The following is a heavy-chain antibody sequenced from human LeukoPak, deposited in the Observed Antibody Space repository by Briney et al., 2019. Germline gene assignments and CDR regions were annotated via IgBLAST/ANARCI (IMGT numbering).Heavy chain of an antibody. J-gene: IGHJ5*02. D-gene: IGHD6-13*01. CDR2: INHSEST. CDR3: ARMPRGGSSWYLRWFDP. V-gene: IGHV4-34*01. Sequence: SETLSLTCAVYGGSFSGYYWSWIRQPPGKGLEWIGEINHSESTNYNPSLKSRVTISVDTSKNQFSLKLSSVTAADTAVYYCARMPRGGSSWYLRWFDPWGQGTLVTVSS. CDR1: GGSFSGYY.